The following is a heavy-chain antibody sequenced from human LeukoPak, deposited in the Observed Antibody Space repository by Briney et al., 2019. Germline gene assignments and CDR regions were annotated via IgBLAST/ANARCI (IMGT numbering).Heavy chain of an antibody. CDR2: ISAYNGNT. CDR1: GYTFTSYG. J-gene: IGHJ6*02. Sequence: ASVKVSCKASGYTFTSYGISWVRQAPGQGLEWMGWISAYNGNTNYAQKLQGRVTMTTDTSTSTAYMELRSLRSDDTAVYYCARDWAEPVATPGRRYYGMDVWGQGTTVTVSS. V-gene: IGHV1-18*01. CDR3: ARDWAEPVATPGRRYYGMDV. D-gene: IGHD5-12*01.